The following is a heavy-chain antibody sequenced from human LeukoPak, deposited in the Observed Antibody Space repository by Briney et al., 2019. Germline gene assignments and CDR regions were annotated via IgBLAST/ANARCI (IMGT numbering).Heavy chain of an antibody. V-gene: IGHV3-23*01. CDR1: GFTSSSYA. J-gene: IGHJ5*02. D-gene: IGHD1-14*01. CDR2: ISGSGGST. Sequence: PGGSLRLSCAASGFTSSSYAMSWVRQAPGEGLEWVSAISGSGGSTYYAESVKDRFTISRDNSKNTLYLQMNSLRAEDTAVYYCAKGAGILVPFDPWGQGTLVTVSS. CDR3: AKGAGILVPFDP.